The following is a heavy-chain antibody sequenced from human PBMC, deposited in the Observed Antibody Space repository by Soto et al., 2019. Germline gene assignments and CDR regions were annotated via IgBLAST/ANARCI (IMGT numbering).Heavy chain of an antibody. CDR2: ISAYNGNT. CDR3: ARVSRTIGGYSYGYSPVRRDYGMDV. CDR1: GYTFTSYG. J-gene: IGHJ6*02. Sequence: GASVKVSCKASGYTFTSYGISWVRQAPGQGLEWMGWISAYNGNTNYAQKLQGRVTMTTDTSTSTAYMELRSLRSDDTAVYYCARVSRTIGGYSYGYSPVRRDYGMDVWGQGTTVTVSS. D-gene: IGHD5-18*01. V-gene: IGHV1-18*01.